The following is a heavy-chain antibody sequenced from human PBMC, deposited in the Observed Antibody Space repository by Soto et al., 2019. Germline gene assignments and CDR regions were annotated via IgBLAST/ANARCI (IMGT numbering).Heavy chain of an antibody. D-gene: IGHD2-15*01. V-gene: IGHV3-21*01. Sequence: EVQLVESGGGLVKPGGSLRLSCAASGFSFSSYSMNWVRQAPGKGLEWVSSISSSASHINYADSVKGRFTISRDNAKKSLYLQMNSLRAEDTAVYYCARGYTGYCSGGTCYVFDPWGQGTLVTVSS. J-gene: IGHJ5*02. CDR3: ARGYTGYCSGGTCYVFDP. CDR1: GFSFSSYS. CDR2: ISSSASHI.